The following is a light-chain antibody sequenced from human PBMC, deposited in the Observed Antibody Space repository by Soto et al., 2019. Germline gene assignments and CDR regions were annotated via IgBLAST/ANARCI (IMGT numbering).Light chain of an antibody. CDR2: GES. V-gene: IGKV3-20*01. J-gene: IGKJ1*01. CDR3: QQYGSSGT. Sequence: GERATLSCRASQSVSNNYLAWYQQKPGQAPRLLIYGESNRATGIPDRFSGSGSGTDFTLTISRLEPEDFAVYYCQQYGSSGTFGQGTKVDIK. CDR1: QSVSNNY.